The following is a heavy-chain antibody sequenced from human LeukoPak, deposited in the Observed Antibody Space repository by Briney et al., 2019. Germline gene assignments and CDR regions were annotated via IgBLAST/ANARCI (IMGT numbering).Heavy chain of an antibody. CDR1: GYTFTSYG. CDR2: ISAYNGNT. J-gene: IGHJ4*02. V-gene: IGHV1-18*01. Sequence: ASVKVSCKASGYTFTSYGISWVRQAPGQGLEWMGRISAYNGNTNYAQKLQGRVTMTTDTSTSTAYMELRSLRSDDTAVYYCARDRDIAAAGNYFDYWGQGTLVTVSS. D-gene: IGHD6-13*01. CDR3: ARDRDIAAAGNYFDY.